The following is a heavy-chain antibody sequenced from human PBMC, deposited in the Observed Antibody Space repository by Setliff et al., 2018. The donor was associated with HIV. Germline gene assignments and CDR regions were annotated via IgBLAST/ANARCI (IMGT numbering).Heavy chain of an antibody. Sequence: ASVKVSCKASGYIFTSYYIHWVRQAPGQGLEWMGIINPSGGGTTYAQTFQDRVTMSRDTSTSTVYMELSSLRSEDTAVYYCARDRRAVAGTPPDAFDIWGQGTMVTVSS. CDR3: ARDRRAVAGTPPDAFDI. V-gene: IGHV1-46*01. D-gene: IGHD6-19*01. J-gene: IGHJ3*02. CDR1: GYIFTSYY. CDR2: INPSGGGT.